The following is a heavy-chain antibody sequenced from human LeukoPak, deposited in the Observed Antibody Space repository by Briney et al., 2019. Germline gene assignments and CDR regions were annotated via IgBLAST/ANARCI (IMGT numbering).Heavy chain of an antibody. CDR1: GDSISSSDNY. CDR3: ARRTSNPVGAIDY. CDR2: FRYGGST. J-gene: IGHJ4*02. V-gene: IGHV4-39*01. D-gene: IGHD1-26*01. Sequence: SETLSLTCTVSGDSISSSDNYWDWIRQPPGKGLEWIGAFRYGGSTYYNPSLKSRVIISVDTSKNQFSLKLRSVTASDTAVYYCARRTSNPVGAIDYWGQGTLVTVSS.